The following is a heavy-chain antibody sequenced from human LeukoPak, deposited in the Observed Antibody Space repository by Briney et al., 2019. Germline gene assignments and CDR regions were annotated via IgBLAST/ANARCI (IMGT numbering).Heavy chain of an antibody. V-gene: IGHV3-7*05. CDR1: GITSNSYW. Sequence: GGSLRLSCAASGITSNSYWMRWVRQAPGKGLEWVASIRQDGIEKFYGDSVKGRFTISRDNSKNTLYLQMNSLRAEDTAVYYCAQRGPAAIPYYFDYWGQGILVTVSS. CDR3: AQRGPAAIPYYFDY. J-gene: IGHJ4*02. D-gene: IGHD2-2*01. CDR2: IRQDGIEK.